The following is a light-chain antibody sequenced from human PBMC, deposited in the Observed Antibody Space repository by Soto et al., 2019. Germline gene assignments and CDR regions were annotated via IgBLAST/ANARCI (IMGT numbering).Light chain of an antibody. CDR2: DAS. CDR3: QPCENLPP. CDR1: QDISNS. Sequence: EMRLRETPSSLCTSVGNRFPITCQASQDISNSLNWDHQKAGKAPKVLISDASNLETGVPSRFSGSGSGTDFTVTISSMKTEDIATYYCQPCENLPPFGEGTRLEIK. V-gene: IGKV1-33*01. J-gene: IGKJ5*01.